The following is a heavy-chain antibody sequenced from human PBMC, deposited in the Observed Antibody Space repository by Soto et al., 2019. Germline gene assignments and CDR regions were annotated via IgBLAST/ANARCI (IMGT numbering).Heavy chain of an antibody. J-gene: IGHJ3*02. V-gene: IGHV3-23*01. CDR1: GFTFSSYA. CDR3: AKELGNRGRDGYKTDAFDI. Sequence: EVQLLESGGGLVQPGGSLRLSCAASGFTFSSYAMSWVRQAPGKGLEWVSAISGSGGSTYYADSVKGRFTISRDNSKNTLYLQINSLRAADTAVYYCAKELGNRGRDGYKTDAFDIRGQGTMVTVSS. D-gene: IGHD5-12*01. CDR2: ISGSGGST.